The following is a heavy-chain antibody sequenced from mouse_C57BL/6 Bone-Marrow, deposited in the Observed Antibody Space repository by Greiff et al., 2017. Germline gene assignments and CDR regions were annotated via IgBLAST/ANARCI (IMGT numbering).Heavy chain of an antibody. Sequence: VKLQESGAELVRPGTSVKVSCKASGYAFTNYLIEWVKQRPGQGLEWIGVINPGSGGTNYNEKFKGKATLTADKSSSTAYMQLSSLTSEDPAVYFCARSAYYYGGYFDVWGTGTTVTVSS. CDR3: ARSAYYYGGYFDV. V-gene: IGHV1-54*01. CDR2: INPGSGGT. D-gene: IGHD1-1*01. J-gene: IGHJ1*03. CDR1: GYAFTNYL.